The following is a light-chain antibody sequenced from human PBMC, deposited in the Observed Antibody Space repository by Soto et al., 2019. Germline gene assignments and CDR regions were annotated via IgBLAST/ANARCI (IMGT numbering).Light chain of an antibody. Sequence: DIQMTQSPSTLSASVGDRVTITCRASQSISSWLAWFQQRPGKAPKLLISKASILYRGVPSRFSGSGSGTEFTLTISSLQPDDFATYYCQQYYSYSGTFGQGTKVEIK. CDR1: QSISSW. V-gene: IGKV1-5*03. CDR3: QQYYSYSGT. J-gene: IGKJ1*01. CDR2: KAS.